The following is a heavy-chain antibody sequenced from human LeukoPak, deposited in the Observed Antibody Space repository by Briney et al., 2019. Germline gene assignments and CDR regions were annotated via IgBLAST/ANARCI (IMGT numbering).Heavy chain of an antibody. CDR3: ARLGYYDSSGYIWFDP. CDR1: GYSFTSYW. V-gene: IGHV5-51*01. Sequence: GESLKISCKGSGYSFTSYWIGWVRQMPGKGLEWMGIIYPGDSDTRYSPSFQGQVTISADKSIGTAYLQWSSLKASDTAMYYCARLGYYDSSGYIWFDPWGQGTLVTVSS. CDR2: IYPGDSDT. D-gene: IGHD3-22*01. J-gene: IGHJ5*02.